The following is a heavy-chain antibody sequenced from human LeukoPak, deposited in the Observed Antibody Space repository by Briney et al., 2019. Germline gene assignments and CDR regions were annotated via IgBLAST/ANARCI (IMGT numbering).Heavy chain of an antibody. Sequence: ASVKVSCKASGYTFTSYGISWVRQAPGQGLEWMGWISAYNGNTNYAQKLQGRVTMTTDTSTSTAYMELRSLRSDDTAVYYCARALSNYDFWSGYSVGAFDIWGQGTMVTVSS. D-gene: IGHD3-3*01. CDR1: GYTFTSYG. V-gene: IGHV1-18*01. CDR3: ARALSNYDFWSGYSVGAFDI. J-gene: IGHJ3*02. CDR2: ISAYNGNT.